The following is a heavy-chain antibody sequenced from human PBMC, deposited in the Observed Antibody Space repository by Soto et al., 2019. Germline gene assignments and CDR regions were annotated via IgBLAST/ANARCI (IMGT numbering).Heavy chain of an antibody. D-gene: IGHD3-10*01. J-gene: IGHJ5*02. Sequence: HPGGSLRLSCAASGFTISSYGMSWVRQAPGKGLEWVSFISASGGTTFYADSAKGRFTISRDIPKNTMSLQMNSLRAEDTAIYYCAKSPPLNYYGSGSYDSWGQGTLVTVSS. CDR3: AKSPPLNYYGSGSYDS. CDR2: ISASGGTT. CDR1: GFTISSYG. V-gene: IGHV3-23*01.